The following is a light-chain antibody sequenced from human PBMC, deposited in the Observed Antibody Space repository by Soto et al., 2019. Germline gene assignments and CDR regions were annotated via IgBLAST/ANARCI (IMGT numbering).Light chain of an antibody. V-gene: IGKV1-5*03. J-gene: IGKJ1*01. Sequence: EIEMTQSPSTLSASVGDRVIITCRASQSISTWLAWHQQKPGKAPKLLISKASSLESGVPSRFSGSGSGTEFTLTISSLQPDDFATYYCQQYISFRAFGQVTKV. CDR2: KAS. CDR1: QSISTW. CDR3: QQYISFRA.